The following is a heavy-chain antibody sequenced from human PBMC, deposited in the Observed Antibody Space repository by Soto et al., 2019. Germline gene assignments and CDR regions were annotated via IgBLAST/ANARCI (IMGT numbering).Heavy chain of an antibody. V-gene: IGHV4-34*01. D-gene: IGHD3-22*01. CDR2: INHSGRT. Sequence: SETLSLARAVYGGSFSGYYWSWIRQPPGKGLEWIGEINHSGRTNYNPSLKSRVTISVDTSKNQFSLKLSSVTAADTAVYYCARAAGVRIDSSGHYYVPYNHYGMDVWGQGTTVS. J-gene: IGHJ6*02. CDR3: ARAAGVRIDSSGHYYVPYNHYGMDV. CDR1: GGSFSGYY.